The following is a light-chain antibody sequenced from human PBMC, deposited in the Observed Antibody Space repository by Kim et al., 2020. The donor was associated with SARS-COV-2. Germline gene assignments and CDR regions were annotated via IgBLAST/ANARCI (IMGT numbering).Light chain of an antibody. J-gene: IGLJ1*01. CDR3: AAWDVSLKANV. CDR1: SSNIGSHT. Sequence: QSVLTQPPSASGTPGQRVTISCSGSSSNIGSHTVNWYQQLPGTAPKLLIYSNNQRPSGVPDRFPGSKSGTSASLAISGLQSEDEADYYCAAWDVSLKANVFGTGTKVTVL. CDR2: SNN. V-gene: IGLV1-44*01.